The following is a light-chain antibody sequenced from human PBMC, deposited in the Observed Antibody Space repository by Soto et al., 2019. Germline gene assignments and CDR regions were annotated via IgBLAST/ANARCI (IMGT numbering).Light chain of an antibody. J-gene: IGLJ1*01. Sequence: QSVLTQPASVSGSPGQSITISCTGTSSDVGGFNYVSWYQQHPGKAPKLMIYDVTNRPSGVSYRFSGSKSGNTASLTISGLQAEDEADYYFNSYTRSSTYVFGTGTKLTVL. V-gene: IGLV2-14*03. CDR2: DVT. CDR1: SSDVGGFNY. CDR3: NSYTRSSTYV.